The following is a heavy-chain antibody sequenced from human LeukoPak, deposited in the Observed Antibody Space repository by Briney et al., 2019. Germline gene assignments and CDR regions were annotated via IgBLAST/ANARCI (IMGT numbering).Heavy chain of an antibody. J-gene: IGHJ4*02. Sequence: GGSLRLSCVGSGFTFSSYWMTWVRQAPGKGLEWVANIQDDGSEKYSVDSVKGRSTISRDNAKNLLYLQMSSLRAEDTAVYYCARARIDYWGQGTLVTVSS. CDR2: IQDDGSEK. D-gene: IGHD1-14*01. CDR3: ARARIDY. CDR1: GFTFSSYW. V-gene: IGHV3-7*04.